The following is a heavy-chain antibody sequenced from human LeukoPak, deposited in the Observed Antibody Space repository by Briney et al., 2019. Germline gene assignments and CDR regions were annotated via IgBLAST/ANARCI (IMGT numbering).Heavy chain of an antibody. CDR1: GFTFSSYA. V-gene: IGHV3-23*01. J-gene: IGHJ4*02. CDR2: ISGSGGST. D-gene: IGHD2-15*01. CDR3: AKKAGYCSGGSCYTGYFDY. Sequence: PGGSLRLSCAASGFTFSSYAMSWVRQAPGKGLEWVSAISGSGGSTYYADSVKGRFTISRDNSKNTLYLQMNSLRAEDTAVYYCAKKAGYCSGGSCYTGYFDYWGQGTLVTVSS.